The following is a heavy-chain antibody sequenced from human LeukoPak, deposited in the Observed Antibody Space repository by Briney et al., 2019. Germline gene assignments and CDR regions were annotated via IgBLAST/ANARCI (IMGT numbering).Heavy chain of an antibody. CDR3: ARGGGLDV. J-gene: IGHJ6*02. Sequence: GGSLRLSCAASGFTFSSYWMNWARQAPGKGLEWVASMNHNGNVNYYVDSVKGRFTISRDNAKNSLYLQMSNLTAEDTAVYFCARGGGLDVWGQGAAVTVSS. D-gene: IGHD3-16*01. CDR2: MNHNGNVN. V-gene: IGHV3-7*03. CDR1: GFTFSSYW.